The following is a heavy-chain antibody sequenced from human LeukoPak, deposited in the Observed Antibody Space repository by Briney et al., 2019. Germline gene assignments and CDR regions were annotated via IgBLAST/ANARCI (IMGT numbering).Heavy chain of an antibody. CDR1: GGSIHSY. J-gene: IGHJ4*02. D-gene: IGHD3-10*01. CDR3: ARAGGYYYGSGAKWSRPSNFDY. CDR2: ISGSGTI. Sequence: PSETLSLTCTVSGGSIHSYWSWIRQPAGKGLEWIGRISGSGTITYNPALQSRLTISIDTSKNQFSLKLMSVTAADTAVYYCARAGGYYYGSGAKWSRPSNFDYWGQGTLVTVSS. V-gene: IGHV4-4*07.